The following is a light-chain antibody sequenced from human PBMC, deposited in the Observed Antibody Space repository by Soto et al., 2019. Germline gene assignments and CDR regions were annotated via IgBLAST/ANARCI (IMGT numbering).Light chain of an antibody. J-gene: IGKJ1*01. Sequence: EIVLTQSPGTLSLSPGERATLSCRASQSVSSSYLAWYQQKPGKAPRLLIYGASSRATGIPDRFSGSGSGTDFTLTISRLEPEDVAVYYCQQYGSSPVTFGQGTKVYIK. CDR1: QSVSSSY. V-gene: IGKV3-20*01. CDR2: GAS. CDR3: QQYGSSPVT.